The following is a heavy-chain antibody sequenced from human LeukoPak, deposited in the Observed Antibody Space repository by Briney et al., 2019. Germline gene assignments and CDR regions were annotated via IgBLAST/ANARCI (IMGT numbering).Heavy chain of an antibody. Sequence: PSETLSLTCTVSGGSISSYYWSWVRQPPGKGLEWIGYMYYSGSTNYNPSLKSRVTISVDTSKHQFSLKLSSVTAADTAVYYCARGVVIAPQTFDYWGQGTLVTVSS. CDR3: ARGVVIAPQTFDY. CDR1: GGSISSYY. J-gene: IGHJ4*02. CDR2: MYYSGST. V-gene: IGHV4-59*01. D-gene: IGHD2-21*01.